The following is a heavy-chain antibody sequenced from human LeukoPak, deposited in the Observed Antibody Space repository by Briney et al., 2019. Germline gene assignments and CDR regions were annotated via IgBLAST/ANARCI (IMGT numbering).Heavy chain of an antibody. CDR2: INAGNGNT. J-gene: IGHJ6*02. CDR3: ARFGPYYYGSGRHLTAPEYGMDV. CDR1: GYTFTSYA. D-gene: IGHD3-10*01. V-gene: IGHV1-3*01. Sequence: ASVKVSCKASGYTFTSYAMHWVRQAPGQRLEWMGWINAGNGNTKYSQKFQGRVTITRDTSASTAYMELSSLRSEDTAVYYCARFGPYYYGSGRHLTAPEYGMDVWGQGTTVTVSS.